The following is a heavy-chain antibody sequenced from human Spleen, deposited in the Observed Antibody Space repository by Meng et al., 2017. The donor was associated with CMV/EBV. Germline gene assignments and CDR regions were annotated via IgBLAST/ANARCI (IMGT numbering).Heavy chain of an antibody. V-gene: IGHV3-23*01. CDR3: AKDLRSGSYSRWLDP. D-gene: IGHD1-26*01. CDR1: GFTLSSYA. Sequence: GGSLRLSCVASGFTLSSYAMSWVRQAPGKGLEWVSTISGNGGSRDYADSVKGRFTISRDNSKNTLYLQMNSLRDEDTAVYYCAKDLRSGSYSRWLDPWGQGTLVTVSS. CDR2: ISGNGGSR. J-gene: IGHJ5*02.